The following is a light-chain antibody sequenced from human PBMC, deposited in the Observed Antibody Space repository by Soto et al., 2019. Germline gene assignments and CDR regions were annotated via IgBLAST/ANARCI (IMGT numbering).Light chain of an antibody. CDR1: QSVSSSY. J-gene: IGKJ1*01. V-gene: IGKV3D-20*02. Sequence: EIVLTQSPGTLSLSPGERATLSCRASQSVSSSYLAWYQQKPGQAPRLLIYDASNRATGVPSRFSGGGSGTDFTLTITGLEPEDFAVYYCQQRSNWRTFGQGTKVDIK. CDR3: QQRSNWRT. CDR2: DAS.